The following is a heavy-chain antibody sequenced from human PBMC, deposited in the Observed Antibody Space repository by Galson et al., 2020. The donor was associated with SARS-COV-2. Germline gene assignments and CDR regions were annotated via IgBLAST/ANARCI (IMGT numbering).Heavy chain of an antibody. CDR3: ARAWYSGSYFSPMYAFDS. D-gene: IGHD1-26*01. CDR2: IHYSGST. J-gene: IGHJ3*02. V-gene: IGHV4-39*07. Sequence: SETLSLTCAVSGGSISSSSYYWGWIRQPPGKGLEWIGSIHYSGSTYYNPSLKSRVTISVDTSKNQFSLKLSSVTAADTAVYYCARAWYSGSYFSPMYAFDSWGQGTMVTVSS. CDR1: GGSISSSSYY.